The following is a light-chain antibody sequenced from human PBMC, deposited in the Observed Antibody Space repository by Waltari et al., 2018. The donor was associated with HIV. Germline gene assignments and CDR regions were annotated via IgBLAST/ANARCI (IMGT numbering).Light chain of an antibody. CDR1: QSVSSN. V-gene: IGKV3-15*01. Sequence: EIVMTQSPATLSVSPEERATLSCRASQSVSSNLAWYQQKPGQAPRLLISGASTRATGIPARFSGSGSGREFTLTISSLQSEDFAVYYCQHYNNWPPMYTFGQGTKLEIK. J-gene: IGKJ2*01. CDR2: GAS. CDR3: QHYNNWPPMYT.